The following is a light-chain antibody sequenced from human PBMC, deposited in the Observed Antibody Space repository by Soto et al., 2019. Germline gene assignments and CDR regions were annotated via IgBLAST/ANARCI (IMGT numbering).Light chain of an antibody. CDR3: SSYTTSDTLV. J-gene: IGLJ2*01. Sequence: QSVLTQPASVSGSPGQSITISCTGTSADIGNYNYVSWYQHHPGKAPKLMIYEVSDRPSGVADRFSGSKSGNTASLTISGLQAEDEADYYCSSYTTSDTLVFGGGTKLT. CDR2: EVS. V-gene: IGLV2-14*01. CDR1: SADIGNYNY.